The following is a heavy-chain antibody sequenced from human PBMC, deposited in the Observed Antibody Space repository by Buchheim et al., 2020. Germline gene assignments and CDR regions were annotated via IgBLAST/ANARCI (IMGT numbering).Heavy chain of an antibody. CDR1: GGSFSGYY. CDR3: ARGFIAAAGRGIDY. J-gene: IGHJ4*02. CDR2: INHSGST. Sequence: QVQLQQWGAGLLKPSETLSLTCAVYGGSFSGYYWSWIRQPPGKGLEWIGEINHSGSTNYNPSLTSRVTISVDTSKNQFSLKLSSVTAADTAVYYCARGFIAAAGRGIDYWGQGTL. V-gene: IGHV4-34*01. D-gene: IGHD6-13*01.